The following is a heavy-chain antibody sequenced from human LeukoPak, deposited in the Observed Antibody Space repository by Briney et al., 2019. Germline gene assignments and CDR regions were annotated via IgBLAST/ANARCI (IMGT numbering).Heavy chain of an antibody. J-gene: IGHJ5*02. CDR1: GGSISSYY. CDR3: ARSVHDVLLWFGELLGNWFDP. CDR2: IYYSGST. V-gene: IGHV4-59*01. D-gene: IGHD3-10*01. Sequence: PSETLSLTCTVSGGSISSYYWSWIRQPPGKGLEWNGYIYYSGSTNYNPSLKSRVTISVDTSKNQFSLKLSSVTAADTAVYYCARSVHDVLLWFGELLGNWFDPWGQGTLVTVSS.